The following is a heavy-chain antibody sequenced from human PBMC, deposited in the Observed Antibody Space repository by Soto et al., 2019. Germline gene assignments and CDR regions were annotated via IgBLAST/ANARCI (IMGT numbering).Heavy chain of an antibody. V-gene: IGHV1-69*04. J-gene: IGHJ4*02. CDR1: GGTFSSYT. D-gene: IGHD6-25*01. Sequence: ASVKVSCKASGGTFSSYTISWVRQAPGQGLEWMGRIIPILGIANYAQKFQGRVTITADKSTSTAYMELSSLRSEDTAVYYCARDLLNQAANYFDYWGQGTLVTVSS. CDR2: IIPILGIA. CDR3: ARDLLNQAANYFDY.